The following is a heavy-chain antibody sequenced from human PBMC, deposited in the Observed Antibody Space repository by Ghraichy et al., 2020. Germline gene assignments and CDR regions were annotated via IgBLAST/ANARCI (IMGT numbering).Heavy chain of an antibody. V-gene: IGHV2-5*01. Sequence: SGPTLVKPTQTLTLTCTFSGFSLSTSGVGVGWIRQPPGKALEWLALIYWNDDKRYSPSLKSRLTITKDTSKNQVVLTMTNMDPVDTATYYCAHRTNFWSGYYTGVGYFDYWGQGTLVTVSS. CDR2: IYWNDDK. CDR1: GFSLSTSGVG. D-gene: IGHD3-3*01. J-gene: IGHJ4*02. CDR3: AHRTNFWSGYYTGVGYFDY.